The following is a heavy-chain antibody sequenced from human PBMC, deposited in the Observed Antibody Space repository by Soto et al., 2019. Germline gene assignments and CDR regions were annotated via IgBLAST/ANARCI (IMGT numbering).Heavy chain of an antibody. J-gene: IGHJ4*02. CDR3: ATTPRYDGIYYFDY. D-gene: IGHD5-12*01. CDR1: VYTLTELS. V-gene: IGHV1-24*01. Sequence: ASVTVSCKVSVYTLTELSMHWGRQAPGKGLEWMGGFDPEDGETIYAQKFQGRVTMTEDTSTDTAYMELSSLRSEDTAVYYCATTPRYDGIYYFDYWGQGTLVTVSS. CDR2: FDPEDGET.